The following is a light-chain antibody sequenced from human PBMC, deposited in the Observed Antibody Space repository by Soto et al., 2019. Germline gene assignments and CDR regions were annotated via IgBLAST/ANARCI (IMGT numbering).Light chain of an antibody. Sequence: DIVMTKSLDSLAVSLGERATINCKSSQSVLYSSNNKNYLAWYQQKPGQPPKLLIHWASTRESGVPDRFSGSGSGTDFTLTISSLQAEDVAVYYCHQYYSPPYTFGQGTKLEIK. CDR3: HQYYSPPYT. V-gene: IGKV4-1*01. CDR2: WAS. CDR1: QSVLYSSNNKNY. J-gene: IGKJ2*01.